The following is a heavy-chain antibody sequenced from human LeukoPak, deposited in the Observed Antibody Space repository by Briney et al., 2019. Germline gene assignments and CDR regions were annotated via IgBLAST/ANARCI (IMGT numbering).Heavy chain of an antibody. CDR2: INHSGST. J-gene: IGHJ4*02. D-gene: IGHD6-13*01. CDR3: ARKSDSSSWSSTYTIFDY. Sequence: SETLSLTCAVYGGSFSGYYWSWIRQPPGKGLEWIGEINHSGSTNYNPSLKSRVTISVDKSKNQFSLKLSSVTAADTAVYYCARKSDSSSWSSTYTIFDYWGQGTLVTVSS. CDR1: GGSFSGYY. V-gene: IGHV4-34*01.